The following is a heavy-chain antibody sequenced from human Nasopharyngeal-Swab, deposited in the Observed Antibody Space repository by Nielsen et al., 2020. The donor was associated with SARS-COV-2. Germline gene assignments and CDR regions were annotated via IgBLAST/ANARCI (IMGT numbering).Heavy chain of an antibody. D-gene: IGHD3-22*01. V-gene: IGHV3-23*01. CDR3: AKVRRMYYYDSNGYYDY. J-gene: IGHJ4*02. CDR2: ISGSGGTI. Sequence: GESLKISCAASGFTFSSYAMSWVRQAPGKGLEWVSAISGSGGTIYYADSVKGRFTISRDNSKNTLYLQMNSLRAEDTAVYYCAKVRRMYYYDSNGYYDYWGQGTLVTVSS. CDR1: GFTFSSYA.